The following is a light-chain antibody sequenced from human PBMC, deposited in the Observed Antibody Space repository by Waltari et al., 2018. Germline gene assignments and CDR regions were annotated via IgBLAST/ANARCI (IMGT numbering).Light chain of an antibody. CDR1: NHIGYSSNNRNY. CDR3: HQYYSTPYT. CDR2: WAS. Sequence: DIVMTQSPDSLAVSLGERATINCKSSNHIGYSSNNRNYLSWYQQRPGQPPKLLIYWASTRESGVPDRFSGSASGTDFTLTISSLQAEDVAVYYCHQYYSTPYTFGQGTRLEIK. J-gene: IGKJ2*01. V-gene: IGKV4-1*01.